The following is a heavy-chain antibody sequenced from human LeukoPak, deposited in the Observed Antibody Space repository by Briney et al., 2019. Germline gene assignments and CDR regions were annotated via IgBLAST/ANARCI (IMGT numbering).Heavy chain of an antibody. V-gene: IGHV3-48*03. D-gene: IGHD1-1*01. CDR1: GXTFSSYE. CDR2: ISRSGRTI. Sequence: GGSLRLSCAASGXTFSSYEMNWVRQAPGKGLEWVSYISRSGRTIYYADSVKGRFTISRDNAKNSLYLQMNSLRAEDTAVYYCARNDGFDYWGQGTLVTVSS. CDR3: ARNDGFDY. J-gene: IGHJ4*02.